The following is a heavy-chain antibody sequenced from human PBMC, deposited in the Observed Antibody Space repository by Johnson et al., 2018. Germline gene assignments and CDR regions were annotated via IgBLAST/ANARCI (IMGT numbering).Heavy chain of an antibody. V-gene: IGHV3-33*01. D-gene: IGHD2-15*01. Sequence: QVQLVESGGGVVQPGRSLRLSCAASGFTFSSHGMHWVRQAPGKGLEWVAVIWSDGSKKYYADSVKGRFTVSRDNSKNTLYLQMNSLRAEDTAIYYCAGDRGDCSGGSCWGYFQHWGQVTLVTVSS. CDR1: GFTFSSHG. CDR2: IWSDGSKK. CDR3: AGDRGDCSGGSCWGYFQH. J-gene: IGHJ1*01.